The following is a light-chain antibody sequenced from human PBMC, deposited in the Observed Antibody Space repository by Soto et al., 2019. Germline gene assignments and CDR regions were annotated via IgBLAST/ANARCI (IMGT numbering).Light chain of an antibody. CDR3: QQYGGVPLT. CDR1: QSVDSNS. V-gene: IGKV3-20*01. Sequence: ENVLTQSPGTLSLSPGERATLSCRASQSVDSNSLAWYQQKPGQAPRLLIYDSSSRATGIPDRFSGSGSGTDFTLTTSTVEPEDFAVYYCQQYGGVPLTFGGGTKVEIK. CDR2: DSS. J-gene: IGKJ4*01.